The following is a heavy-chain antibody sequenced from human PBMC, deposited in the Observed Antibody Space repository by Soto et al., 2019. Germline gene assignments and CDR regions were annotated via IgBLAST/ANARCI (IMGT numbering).Heavy chain of an antibody. CDR3: AKVQPHYDILTGYYDQYGMDV. CDR1: GFTFSSYA. Sequence: EVQLLESGGGLVQPGGSLRLSCAASGFTFSSYAMSCVRQAPGKGLEWVSAISGSGGSTYYADSVKGRFTISRDNSKNTLYLQMNSLRAEDTAVYYCAKVQPHYDILTGYYDQYGMDVWGQGTTVTVSS. V-gene: IGHV3-23*01. CDR2: ISGSGGST. J-gene: IGHJ6*02. D-gene: IGHD3-9*01.